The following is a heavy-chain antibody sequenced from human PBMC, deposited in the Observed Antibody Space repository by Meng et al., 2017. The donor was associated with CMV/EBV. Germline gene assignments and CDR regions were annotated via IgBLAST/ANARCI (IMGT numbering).Heavy chain of an antibody. Sequence: ASVQVSCKASGYTFTGYYMHWVRQAPGQGLEWMGWINPNSGGTNYAQKFQGRVTMTRDTSISTAYMELSRLRADDTAVYYCAREVVPAALLSFRYYGMDVWGQGTTVTVSS. CDR2: INPNSGGT. V-gene: IGHV1-2*02. CDR3: AREVVPAALLSFRYYGMDV. J-gene: IGHJ6*02. CDR1: GYTFTGYY. D-gene: IGHD2-2*01.